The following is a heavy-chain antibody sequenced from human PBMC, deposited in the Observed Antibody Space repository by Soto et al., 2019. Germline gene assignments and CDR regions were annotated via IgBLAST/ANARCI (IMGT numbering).Heavy chain of an antibody. Sequence: QVQLVQSGAEVKKPGSSVNVSCKASGGTFTMYSITWVRQAPGPGLEWMGGIIPLFGTANYAQKFQARVTITADKSTSTAYMGLSSLRSEDTAVSDGARLPVFGVIGGSSYKYGVDVWCPGTTVTVSS. CDR2: IIPLFGTA. CDR3: ARLPVFGVIGGSSYKYGVDV. CDR1: GGTFTMYS. D-gene: IGHD3-3*01. V-gene: IGHV1-69*06. J-gene: IGHJ6*02.